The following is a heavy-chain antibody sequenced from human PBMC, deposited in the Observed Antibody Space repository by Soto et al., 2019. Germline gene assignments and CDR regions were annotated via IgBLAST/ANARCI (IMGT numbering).Heavy chain of an antibody. V-gene: IGHV3-21*01. CDR2: ISSSSSYI. Sequence: GSLSLSCAASGFTFSSYSMNWVRQAPGKGLEWVSSISSSSSYIYYADSVKGRFTISRDNAKNSLYLQMNSLRAEDTAVYYCATELYCSSTSCKPWGQGTLVTVSS. J-gene: IGHJ5*02. D-gene: IGHD2-2*01. CDR3: ATELYCSSTSCKP. CDR1: GFTFSSYS.